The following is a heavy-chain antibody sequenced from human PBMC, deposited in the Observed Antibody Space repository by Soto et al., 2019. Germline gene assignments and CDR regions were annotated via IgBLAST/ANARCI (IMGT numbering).Heavy chain of an antibody. D-gene: IGHD3-16*02. V-gene: IGHV1-69*13. CDR1: GGTFISVA. CDR3: AGGLFVALYMSYYYVMYV. J-gene: IGHJ6*02. CDR2: LIPIYGTR. Sequence: GASVKASCKASGGTFISVAITWVRQAPGQGLEWMGGLIPIYGTRDHAQKFQDRVTITADESTSTAYMELSSLTSEDTAVYYCAGGLFVALYMSYYYVMYVCGQGTTLTVS.